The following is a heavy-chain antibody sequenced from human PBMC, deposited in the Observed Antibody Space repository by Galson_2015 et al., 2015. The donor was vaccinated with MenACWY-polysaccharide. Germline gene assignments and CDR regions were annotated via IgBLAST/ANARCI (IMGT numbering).Heavy chain of an antibody. CDR1: GYSFTNYW. D-gene: IGHD1-14*01. Sequence: QSGAEVKKPGESLKISCKGSGYSFTNYWIGWVRQMPGKGLEWMGIIYPGDSDTRYSPSFQGQVTISADKSISTAYLQWSSLKASDTAMYYCASATYRYNYYYGMDVWGQGTTVTVSS. CDR3: ASATYRYNYYYGMDV. V-gene: IGHV5-51*01. J-gene: IGHJ6*02. CDR2: IYPGDSDT.